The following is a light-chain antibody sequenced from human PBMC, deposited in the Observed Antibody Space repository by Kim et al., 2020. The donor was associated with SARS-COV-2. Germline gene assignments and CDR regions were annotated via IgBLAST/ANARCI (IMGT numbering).Light chain of an antibody. CDR2: GAS. J-gene: IGKJ5*01. CDR3: QQYKNWPPIT. V-gene: IGKV3D-15*01. Sequence: SPGERATLSCRASQSVSTDLAWYQQKSGQAPRLLIYGASTRATGIPARFSGSGSGTEFTLTISGLQSEDLAVYYCQQYKNWPPITFGQGTRLDIK. CDR1: QSVSTD.